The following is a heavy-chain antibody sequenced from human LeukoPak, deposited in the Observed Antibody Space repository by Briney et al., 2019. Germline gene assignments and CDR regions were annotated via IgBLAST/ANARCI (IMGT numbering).Heavy chain of an antibody. CDR1: GYTFTSYA. V-gene: IGHV1-3*01. D-gene: IGHD6-13*01. CDR2: INAGNGNT. J-gene: IGHJ5*02. Sequence: GASVKVSCKASGYTFTSYAMHWVRQAPGQRLEWMGWINAGNGNTKYSQKFQGRVTITRDTSASTAYMELSSLRSEDTAVYYCARARSSSRNWFDPWGQGTLVTVSS. CDR3: ARARSSSRNWFDP.